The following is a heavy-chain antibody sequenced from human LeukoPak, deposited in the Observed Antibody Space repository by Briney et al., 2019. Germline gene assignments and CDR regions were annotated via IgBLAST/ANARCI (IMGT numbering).Heavy chain of an antibody. V-gene: IGHV4-59*01. J-gene: IGHJ4*02. Sequence: PSETLSLTCIVSGGSISSYYWSWIRQPPGKGLEWIGYIYYSGSTNYNPSLKSRVTISVDTSKNQFSPKLSSVTAADTAVYYCARDLLGSGSYWTLWGQGTLVTVSS. CDR2: IYYSGST. CDR1: GGSISSYY. D-gene: IGHD3-10*01. CDR3: ARDLLGSGSYWTL.